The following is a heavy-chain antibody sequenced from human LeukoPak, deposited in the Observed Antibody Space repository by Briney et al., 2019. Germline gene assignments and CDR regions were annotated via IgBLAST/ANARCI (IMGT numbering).Heavy chain of an antibody. Sequence: GGSLRLSCAASGFTVSTNYMSWVRQAPGKGLEWVSVIYSGGNTYYADSVKGRFTISRDSSKNTLYLQMNSLRAEDTAVYYCAKDPGITGTANYFDYWGQGTLVTVSS. V-gene: IGHV3-53*01. CDR3: AKDPGITGTANYFDY. CDR2: IYSGGNT. D-gene: IGHD1-7*01. J-gene: IGHJ4*02. CDR1: GFTVSTNY.